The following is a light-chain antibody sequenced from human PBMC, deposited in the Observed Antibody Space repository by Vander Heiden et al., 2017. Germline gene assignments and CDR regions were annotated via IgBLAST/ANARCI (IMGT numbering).Light chain of an antibody. CDR3: QSADSSGTYVV. Sequence: SFDLTQPPSASVSRGQTARITCAVDALPKQYAYWYQQKPGQAPVLGIYKDSERPSGIPERFSGSSSGTTVTLTISGVQAEDEADYYCQSADSSGTYVVFGGGTKLTVL. CDR2: KDS. V-gene: IGLV3-25*03. CDR1: ALPKQY. J-gene: IGLJ2*01.